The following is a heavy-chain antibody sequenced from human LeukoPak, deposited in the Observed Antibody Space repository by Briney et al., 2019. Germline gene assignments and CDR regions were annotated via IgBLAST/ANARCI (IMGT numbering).Heavy chain of an antibody. V-gene: IGHV1-2*06. D-gene: IGHD3-22*01. J-gene: IGHJ6*03. Sequence: ASVTVSCKASGYTFTGYYMHWVRQAPGQGLEWMGRINPNSGGTNYAQKFQGRVTMTRDTSISTAYMELSRLRSDDTAVYYCARVGGYGYYYYYYMDVWGKGTTVTVSS. CDR1: GYTFTGYY. CDR2: INPNSGGT. CDR3: ARVGGYGYYYYYYMDV.